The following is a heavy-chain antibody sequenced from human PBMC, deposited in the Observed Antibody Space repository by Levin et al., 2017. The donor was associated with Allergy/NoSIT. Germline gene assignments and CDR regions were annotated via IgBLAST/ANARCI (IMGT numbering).Heavy chain of an antibody. CDR1: GFIFRTYA. J-gene: IGHJ4*02. CDR3: AKDLRFSSSWSHFDY. D-gene: IGHD6-13*01. V-gene: IGHV3-23*01. CDR2: ISGSGGNT. Sequence: GGSLRLSCAASGFIFRTYAMSWVRQAPGKGLEWVSGISGSGGNTYYADSVKGRFTISRDNSKNTLSLQMNSLRAEDTALYYCAKDLRFSSSWSHFDYWGQGTLVTVSS.